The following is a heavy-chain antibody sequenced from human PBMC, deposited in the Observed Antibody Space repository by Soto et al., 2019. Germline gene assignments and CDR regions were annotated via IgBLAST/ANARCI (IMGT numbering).Heavy chain of an antibody. CDR2: IIPIFNSA. D-gene: IGHD5-12*01. CDR3: AREVTVASYSFDF. CDR1: GGTFNNYA. Sequence: SVKVSCKASGGTFNNYALSWVRQAPGQGLEWMGGIIPIFNSANYAQKFQGRVTITADDSTSTAYMELRSLRPDDTAVYYCAREVTVASYSFDFWGQGTLVTVSS. V-gene: IGHV1-69*13. J-gene: IGHJ4*02.